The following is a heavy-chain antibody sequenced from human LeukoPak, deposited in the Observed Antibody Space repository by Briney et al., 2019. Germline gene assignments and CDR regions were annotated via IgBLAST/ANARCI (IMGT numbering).Heavy chain of an antibody. CDR2: IYYSGST. V-gene: IGHV4-39*02. CDR1: GGSISSSDYY. J-gene: IGHJ3*02. Sequence: SETLSLTCTVSGGSISSSDYYWGWIRQPPGKGLEWIGSIYYSGSTYYNPSPKSRVTISVDTSKNHFSLRLSSVTAADTAMFYCARLTIAANAFDIWGQGTMVTVSS. CDR3: ARLTIAANAFDI. D-gene: IGHD2-15*01.